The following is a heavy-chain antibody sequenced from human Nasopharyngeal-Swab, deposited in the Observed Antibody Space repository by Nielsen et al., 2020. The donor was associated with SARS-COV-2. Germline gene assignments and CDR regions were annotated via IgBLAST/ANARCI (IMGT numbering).Heavy chain of an antibody. CDR3: GRGGKLGALDI. V-gene: IGHV3-7*01. Sequence: GESLKISCAASGLTFTNSWMSWVRQAPGEGLEWVANIKQDGSDKYYVDSVKGRFTISRDNAKNSLELQMSSLRVEDTAVYYCGRGGKLGALDIWGQGTMVTVSS. J-gene: IGHJ3*02. CDR1: GLTFTNSW. D-gene: IGHD3-16*01. CDR2: IKQDGSDK.